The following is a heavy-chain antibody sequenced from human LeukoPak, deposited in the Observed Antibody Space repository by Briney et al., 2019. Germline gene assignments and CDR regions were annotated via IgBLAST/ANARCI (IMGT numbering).Heavy chain of an antibody. V-gene: IGHV3-23*01. D-gene: IGHD3-10*01. J-gene: IGHJ4*02. Sequence: GGSLRLSCAASGFTFSSYAMNWVRQAPGKGLEWVSRISDSGSTTYCADSVKGRCTISRDSSRNTLYLQMSSLRVEDTAVYYCAREFGSGSFDSWGQGTLVTVSS. CDR3: AREFGSGSFDS. CDR2: ISDSGSTT. CDR1: GFTFSSYA.